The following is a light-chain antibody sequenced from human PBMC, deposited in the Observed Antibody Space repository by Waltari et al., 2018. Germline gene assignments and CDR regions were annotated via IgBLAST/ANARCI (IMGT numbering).Light chain of an antibody. V-gene: IGKV3-20*01. CDR2: GAS. Sequence: EIVFTQSPGSLSSSPGERVTLSCRASLSVSRALAWYQQKPGQAPRLLIFGASNRATGIPDRFSGSGSEKDFSLTISRLEPEDFAVYYCQHYVRLPATFGRGTKVEIK. J-gene: IGKJ1*01. CDR1: LSVSRA. CDR3: QHYVRLPAT.